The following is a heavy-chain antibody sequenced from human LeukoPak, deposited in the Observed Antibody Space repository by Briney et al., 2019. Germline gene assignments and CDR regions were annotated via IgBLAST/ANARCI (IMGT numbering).Heavy chain of an antibody. J-gene: IGHJ4*02. CDR1: GFTVSSNY. CDR2: IYSGGST. V-gene: IGHV3-53*01. CDR3: AIDTPRWGLDY. Sequence: PGGSLRPSCAASGFTVSSNYMSWVRQAPGKGLEWVSVIYSGGSTYYADSVKGRFTISRDNSKNTLYLQMNSLRAEDTAVYYCAIDTPRWGLDYWGQGTLVTVSS. D-gene: IGHD5-24*01.